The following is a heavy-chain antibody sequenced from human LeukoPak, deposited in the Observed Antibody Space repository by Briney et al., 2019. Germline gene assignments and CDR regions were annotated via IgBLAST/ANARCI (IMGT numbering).Heavy chain of an antibody. D-gene: IGHD6-19*01. CDR1: GFTFSSYS. Sequence: GGSLRLSCAASGFTFSSYSMNWVRQAPGKGLEWVSSISSSSSYIYYADSVKGRFTISRDNAKNSLYLQMNSLRAKDTAVYYCARPRVAGTTLLDYWGQGTLVTVSS. J-gene: IGHJ4*02. CDR3: ARPRVAGTTLLDY. CDR2: ISSSSSYI. V-gene: IGHV3-21*01.